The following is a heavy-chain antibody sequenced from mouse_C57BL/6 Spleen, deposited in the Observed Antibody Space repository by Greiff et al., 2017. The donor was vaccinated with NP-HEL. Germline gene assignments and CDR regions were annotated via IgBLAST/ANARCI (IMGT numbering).Heavy chain of an antibody. CDR2: IYPGDGDT. J-gene: IGHJ4*01. Sequence: VQLQQSGAELVKPGASVKLSCKASGYAFSSYWMNWVKQRPGKGLEWIGQIYPGDGDTNYNGKFKGKATLTADKSSSTAYMQLSSLTSEDSAVYFCARSAYYSNYDAMDYWGQGTSVTVSS. D-gene: IGHD2-5*01. CDR3: ARSAYYSNYDAMDY. CDR1: GYAFSSYW. V-gene: IGHV1-80*01.